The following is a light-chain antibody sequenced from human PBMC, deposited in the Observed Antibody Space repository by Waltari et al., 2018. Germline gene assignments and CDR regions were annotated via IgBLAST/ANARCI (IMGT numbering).Light chain of an antibody. CDR3: GTWDSSLSGAV. Sequence: QSVLTQPPFVSAAPGQRVTISCSGGHPTIGNNYVSWYRQFPGTAPKLLIYEDSERPSVVPGRFSGSESGTSATLDITGLQAGDEADYYCGTWDSSLSGAVFGGGTHLTVL. J-gene: IGLJ7*01. CDR2: EDS. V-gene: IGLV1-51*02. CDR1: HPTIGNNY.